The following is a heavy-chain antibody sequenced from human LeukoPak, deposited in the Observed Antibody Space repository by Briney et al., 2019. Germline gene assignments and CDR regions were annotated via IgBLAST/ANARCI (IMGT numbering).Heavy chain of an antibody. Sequence: ASVKVSCKASGYTFTSYDINWARQATGQGLEWMGWMNPNSGNTGYAQKFQGRVTMTRNTSISTAYMELSSLRSEDTAVYYCASFGGYYDILTGWYYFDYWGQGTLVTVSS. CDR3: ASFGGYYDILTGWYYFDY. J-gene: IGHJ4*02. CDR1: GYTFTSYD. D-gene: IGHD3-9*01. CDR2: MNPNSGNT. V-gene: IGHV1-8*01.